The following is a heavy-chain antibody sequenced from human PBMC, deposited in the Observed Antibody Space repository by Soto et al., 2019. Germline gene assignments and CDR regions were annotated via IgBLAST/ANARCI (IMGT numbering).Heavy chain of an antibody. CDR3: ARDTGYTFGSLNY. V-gene: IGHV1-3*01. CDR1: GYTFTDYA. Sequence: HVALVQSGADVKKPGASVTISCKASGYTFTDYALHWVRQAPGQRLEWMGWMNAGVGNTLYSQKFQGRITITKDTSASTAYMELSSLISEDPAIYYCARDTGYTFGSLNYWGTGTLVTVSS. J-gene: IGHJ4*02. D-gene: IGHD5-18*01. CDR2: MNAGVGNT.